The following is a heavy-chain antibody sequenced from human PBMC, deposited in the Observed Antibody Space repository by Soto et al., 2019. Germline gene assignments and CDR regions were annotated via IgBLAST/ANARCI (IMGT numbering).Heavy chain of an antibody. J-gene: IGHJ6*02. CDR3: GRSVVGATGEILYNAMDV. Sequence: QVQLVQSGAEVKKPGASVKVSCKPSGYTFTTYALHWVRQAPGQRPEWMGWINPASGHTKYSKKFQDRVTITRDTSASTGYMELSSLRSEDTAVYYCGRSVVGATGEILYNAMDVWGQGTTVTVSS. CDR1: GYTFTTYA. D-gene: IGHD1-26*01. CDR2: INPASGHT. V-gene: IGHV1-3*01.